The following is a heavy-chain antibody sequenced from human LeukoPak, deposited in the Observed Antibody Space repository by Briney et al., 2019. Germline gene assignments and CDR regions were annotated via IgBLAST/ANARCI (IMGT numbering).Heavy chain of an antibody. CDR1: GYTFTSYG. J-gene: IGHJ5*02. CDR2: ISAYNGNT. D-gene: IGHD3-3*01. CDR3: ARSLRFLEWPHPHNWFDP. Sequence: GASVKVSCKASGYTFTSYGSSWGRHAPGQGLEWMGWISAYNGNTNYAQKLQGRVTMTTGTSTSTAYMELRSLRSDDTAVYYCARSLRFLEWPHPHNWFDPWGQGTLVTVSS. V-gene: IGHV1-18*01.